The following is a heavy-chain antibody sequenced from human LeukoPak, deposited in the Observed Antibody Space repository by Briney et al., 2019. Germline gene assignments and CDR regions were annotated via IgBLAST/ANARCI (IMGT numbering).Heavy chain of an antibody. J-gene: IGHJ3*02. V-gene: IGHV3-23*01. CDR2: ISGSGGGT. CDR1: GFTFISYA. CDR3: AKDAVEHQLVDAFDI. D-gene: IGHD6-13*01. Sequence: ETGGSLRLSCAASGFTFISYAMSWVRQAPGKGLEWVSAISGSGGGTYYADSVKGRFTISRDNSKNTLYLQMNSLRAEDTAVYYCAKDAVEHQLVDAFDIWGQGTMVTVSS.